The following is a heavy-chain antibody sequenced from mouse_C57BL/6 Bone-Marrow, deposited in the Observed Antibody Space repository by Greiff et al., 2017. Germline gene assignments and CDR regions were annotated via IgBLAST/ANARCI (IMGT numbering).Heavy chain of an antibody. CDR1: GYTFTDYY. Sequence: VQLKQSGPELVKPGASVKLSCTASGYTFTDYYINWVKQRPGQGLEWIGWIFPGSGSTYYNEKFKGKATLTVDKSSSTAYMLLSSLTSEDSAIYFCARWGDYYGPWFAYWGQGTLVTVSA. D-gene: IGHD1-1*01. J-gene: IGHJ3*01. V-gene: IGHV1-75*01. CDR2: IFPGSGST. CDR3: ARWGDYYGPWFAY.